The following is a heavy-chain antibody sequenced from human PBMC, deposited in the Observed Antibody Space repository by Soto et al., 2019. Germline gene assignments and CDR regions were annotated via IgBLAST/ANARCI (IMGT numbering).Heavy chain of an antibody. CDR3: ARVSLRGSDFHPYGGYYFDY. Sequence: SVKVSCKXSGYTFTSYGISWVRQAPGQGLEWMGGIIPIFGTANYAQKFQGRVTITADESTSTAYMELSSLRSEDTAVYYCARVSLRGSDFHPYGGYYFDYWGQGTLVTVSS. CDR2: IIPIFGTA. D-gene: IGHD3-16*01. J-gene: IGHJ4*02. CDR1: GYTFTSYG. V-gene: IGHV1-69*13.